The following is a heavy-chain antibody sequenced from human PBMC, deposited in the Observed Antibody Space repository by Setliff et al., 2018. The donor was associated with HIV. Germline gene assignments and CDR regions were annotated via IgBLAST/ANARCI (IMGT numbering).Heavy chain of an antibody. CDR3: ARDPGDYDRKFDH. Sequence: KTSETLSLTCYISGGSIRFYYWNWLRQTPGKGLEWIAYTFDYGNTHYNPSLESRVTLSLDTSRNLFSLWLASVAAADTAVYYCARDPGDYDRKFDHWGQGALVTVSS. CDR2: TFDYGNT. D-gene: IGHD3-22*01. CDR1: GGSIRFYY. V-gene: IGHV4-59*01. J-gene: IGHJ4*02.